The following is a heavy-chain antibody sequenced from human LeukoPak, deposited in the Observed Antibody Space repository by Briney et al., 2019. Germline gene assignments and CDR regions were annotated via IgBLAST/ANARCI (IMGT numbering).Heavy chain of an antibody. J-gene: IGHJ4*02. Sequence: GGSLRLSCAASGFTFSSYAMSWVRQAPGKGLEWVSAISGSGGSTYYADSVKGRFTISRDNSKNTLYLQMDSLRAEDTAVYYCAKSPSGEPGFDYWGQGTLVTVSS. V-gene: IGHV3-23*01. D-gene: IGHD4-17*01. CDR1: GFTFSSYA. CDR2: ISGSGGST. CDR3: AKSPSGEPGFDY.